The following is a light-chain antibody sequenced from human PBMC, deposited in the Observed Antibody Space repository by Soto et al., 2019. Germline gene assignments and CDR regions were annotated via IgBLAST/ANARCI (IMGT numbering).Light chain of an antibody. CDR2: LNSDGSH. Sequence: QPVLTQSPSASASLGASVKLTCALSSGHSSYAIAWHQQQPEKGPRALMKLNSDGSHTRGDGIPDRFSGSSSGAERYLTISSLQSEDEADYYCQTWGTGIVVFGGGTKLTVL. V-gene: IGLV4-69*01. J-gene: IGLJ3*02. CDR3: QTWGTGIVV. CDR1: SGHSSYA.